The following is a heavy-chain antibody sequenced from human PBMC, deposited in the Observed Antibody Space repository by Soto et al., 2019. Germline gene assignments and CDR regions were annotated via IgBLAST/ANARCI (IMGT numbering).Heavy chain of an antibody. CDR2: IYYSGST. CDR3: ARQVEMVRGVINY. D-gene: IGHD3-10*01. Sequence: QLQLQESGPGLVKPSETLSLTCTVSGGSISSSSYYWGWIRQPPGKGLEWIGSIYYSGSTYYNPSLKSRVTISVDTSKNQFSLKLSSVTAADTAVYYCARQVEMVRGVINYWGQGTLVTVSS. CDR1: GGSISSSSYY. V-gene: IGHV4-39*01. J-gene: IGHJ4*02.